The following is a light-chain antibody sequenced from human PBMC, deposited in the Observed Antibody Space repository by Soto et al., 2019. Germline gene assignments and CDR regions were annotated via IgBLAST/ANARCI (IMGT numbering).Light chain of an antibody. CDR3: QQFNSYPIT. CDR2: DVS. J-gene: IGKJ5*01. V-gene: IGKV1-13*02. Sequence: IQVTQSPSSLSASVGDRVTITCRASQDIRGALAWYQQKPGKAPKLLIYDVSTLESGVPSRFSGSGSWHEFTLTITSLQPEDFGTYYCQQFNSYPITFGHGTRLEIK. CDR1: QDIRGA.